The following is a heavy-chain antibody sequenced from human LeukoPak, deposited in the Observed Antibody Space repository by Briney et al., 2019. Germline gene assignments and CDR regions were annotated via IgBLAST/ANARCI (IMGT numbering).Heavy chain of an antibody. CDR2: INTDGSST. D-gene: IGHD2-15*01. CDR3: ARVLRYCSGGNCYSGGLGYMDV. Sequence: GGSLRLSCAASGFIFSSYWMHWVRHAPGKGLVWVSRINTDGSSTSYADSVKGRFTISRDNAKNTLFLQMNSLRAEDTAVYYCARVLRYCSGGNCYSGGLGYMDVWGKGTTVTISS. V-gene: IGHV3-74*01. CDR1: GFIFSSYW. J-gene: IGHJ6*03.